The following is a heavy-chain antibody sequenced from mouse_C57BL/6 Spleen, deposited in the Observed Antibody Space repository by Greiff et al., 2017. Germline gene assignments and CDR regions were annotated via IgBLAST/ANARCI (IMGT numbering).Heavy chain of an antibody. V-gene: IGHV5-9-1*02. Sequence: EVQGVESGEGLVKPGGSLKLSCAASGFTFSSYAMSWVRQTPEKRLEWVAYISSGGDYIYYADTVKGRFTISRDNARNTLYLQMSSLKSEDTAMDYCTRKGTGTIAMDYWGQGASVTVSS. CDR3: TRKGTGTIAMDY. D-gene: IGHD4-1*01. CDR2: ISSGGDYI. CDR1: GFTFSSYA. J-gene: IGHJ4*01.